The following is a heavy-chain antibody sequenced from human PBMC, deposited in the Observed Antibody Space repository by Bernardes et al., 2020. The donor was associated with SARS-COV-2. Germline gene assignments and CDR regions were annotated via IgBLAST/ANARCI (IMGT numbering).Heavy chain of an antibody. D-gene: IGHD1-26*01. V-gene: IGHV4-38-2*01. J-gene: IGHJ4*02. CDR2: IYHGGST. Sequence: SETLSLTCAVSGYSITSGYYWGCIRRPPGKGLEWIGNIYHGGSTYYSLSLENRVTISVDMSKNQFSLRLTSVTAADTAMYYCARGNSGTYGGEVHFDYWGQGTLVTVSS. CDR1: GYSITSGYY. CDR3: ARGNSGTYGGEVHFDY.